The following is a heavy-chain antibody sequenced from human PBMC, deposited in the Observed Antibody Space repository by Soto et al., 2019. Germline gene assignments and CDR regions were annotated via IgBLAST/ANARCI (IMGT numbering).Heavy chain of an antibody. V-gene: IGHV5-51*01. Sequence: GESLKISCKGSGYSFTSYWIGWVRQMPGKGLEWMGFIYPGDSDTRYSPSFQGQVTISADKSISTAYLQWSSLKASDTAMYYCARSGKLELRHYYYYGMDVWGQGTTVTVAS. CDR1: GYSFTSYW. CDR3: ARSGKLELRHYYYYGMDV. CDR2: IYPGDSDT. D-gene: IGHD1-7*01. J-gene: IGHJ6*02.